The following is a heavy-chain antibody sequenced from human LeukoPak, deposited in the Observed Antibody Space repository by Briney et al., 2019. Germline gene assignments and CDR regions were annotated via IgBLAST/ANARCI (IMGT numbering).Heavy chain of an antibody. V-gene: IGHV3-7*05. CDR1: GFSFSNYW. D-gene: IGHD6-13*01. Sequence: PGGSLRLACAASGFSFSNYWMNWVRQAPGKGPEWVANIKEDGSAKFYVDSVKGRFTISRDNAKNALYLQMNSLRAEDMAVYYCAKDRYSSNWLGAFDYWGQGTLVTVSS. J-gene: IGHJ4*02. CDR2: IKEDGSAK. CDR3: AKDRYSSNWLGAFDY.